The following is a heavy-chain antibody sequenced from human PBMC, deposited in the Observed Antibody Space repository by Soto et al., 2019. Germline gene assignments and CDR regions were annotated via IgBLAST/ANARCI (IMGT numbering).Heavy chain of an antibody. D-gene: IGHD3-9*01. J-gene: IGHJ4*02. CDR2: IIPIFGTA. Sequence: ASVKVSCKASGGSFSSYAISWVRQAPGQGLEWMGGIIPIFGTANYAQKFQGRVTITADESTSTAYMELSSLRSEDTAVYYCARDQGTTLRYFDCWGQGTLVTVSS. CDR3: ARDQGTTLRYFDC. V-gene: IGHV1-69*13. CDR1: GGSFSSYA.